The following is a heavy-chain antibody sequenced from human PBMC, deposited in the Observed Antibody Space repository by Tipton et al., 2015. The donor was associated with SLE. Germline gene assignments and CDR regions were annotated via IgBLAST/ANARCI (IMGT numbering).Heavy chain of an antibody. J-gene: IGHJ3*02. CDR3: ARDLNWMVHFEEAFDI. Sequence: TLSLTCIVSGGSLSSYYWNWIRQPAGKGLEWIGHIQPSGSTFYNPPLKSRVTMSLDMSKNQLSLKLYSVTAADTAVYYCARDLNWMVHFEEAFDIWGQGTMVTVSS. D-gene: IGHD3-10*01. CDR1: GGSLSSYY. V-gene: IGHV4-4*07. CDR2: IQPSGST.